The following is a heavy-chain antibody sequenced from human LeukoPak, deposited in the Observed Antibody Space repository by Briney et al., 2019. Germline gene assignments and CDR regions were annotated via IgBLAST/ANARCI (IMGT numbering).Heavy chain of an antibody. CDR3: ARDPLSVRGVYAFDI. Sequence: SETLSLTCTVSGGSISSYYWSWIRQPAGKGLEWIGRIYTSGSTNYNPSLKSRVTMSVDTSKNQFSLKLSSVTAADTAVYYCARDPLSVRGVYAFDIWGQGTMVTVSS. V-gene: IGHV4-4*07. CDR2: IYTSGST. D-gene: IGHD3-10*01. J-gene: IGHJ3*02. CDR1: GGSISSYY.